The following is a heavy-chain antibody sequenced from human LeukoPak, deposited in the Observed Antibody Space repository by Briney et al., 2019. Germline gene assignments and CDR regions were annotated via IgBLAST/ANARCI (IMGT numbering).Heavy chain of an antibody. CDR2: IYSGGST. J-gene: IGHJ4*02. V-gene: IGHV3-66*01. CDR3: ARDRGSNDPIDY. D-gene: IGHD2-15*01. CDR1: GFTVSSNF. Sequence: GGSLRLSCAASGFTVSSNFMSWVRQAPGKGLEWVSVIYSGGSTYYADSVKGRFTISRDNSKNTLYLQMSSLRAEDTAVYYCARDRGSNDPIDYWGQGTLVTVSS.